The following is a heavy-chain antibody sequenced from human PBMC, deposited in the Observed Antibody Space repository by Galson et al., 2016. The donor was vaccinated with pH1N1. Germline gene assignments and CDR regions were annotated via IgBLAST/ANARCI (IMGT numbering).Heavy chain of an antibody. CDR1: GFTVSSNY. J-gene: IGHJ5*02. D-gene: IGHD6-19*01. V-gene: IGHV3-53*01. Sequence: SLRLSCAASGFTVSSNYMSWVRQAPGKGLEWVSVIYSGGNTYYVDSVKGRFSISRDNSKNTLYLQMNSLRVEDTAMYYCARSAQWLLYSRFDPWGQGILVTVSS. CDR3: ARSAQWLLYSRFDP. CDR2: IYSGGNT.